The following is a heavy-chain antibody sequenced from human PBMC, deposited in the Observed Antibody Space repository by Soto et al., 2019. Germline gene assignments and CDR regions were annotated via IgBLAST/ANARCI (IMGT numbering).Heavy chain of an antibody. Sequence: SETLSLTCTVSGGSISSGGYYWSWIRQHPGKGLEWIGYIYYSGSIYYNPSLKSRVTISVDTSKNQFSLKLSSVTAADTAVYNCARGGYCSGGTCYFYYYGMDVWGQGTTVTVSS. J-gene: IGHJ6*02. D-gene: IGHD2-15*01. CDR1: GGSISSGGYY. CDR3: ARGGYCSGGTCYFYYYGMDV. CDR2: IYYSGSI. V-gene: IGHV4-31*03.